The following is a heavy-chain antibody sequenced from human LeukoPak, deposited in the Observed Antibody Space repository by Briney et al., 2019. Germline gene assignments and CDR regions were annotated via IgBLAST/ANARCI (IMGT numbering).Heavy chain of an antibody. Sequence: SETLSLTCTVSGGSISSYYWSWIRQPAGKGLEWIGRIYTSGSTNYNPSLKSRVTMSVDTSKNQLSLKLSSVTAADTAVYYCARGAVDTAMVTGPYYYYMDVWGKGTTVTVSS. V-gene: IGHV4-4*07. J-gene: IGHJ6*03. CDR2: IYTSGST. CDR1: GGSISSYY. CDR3: ARGAVDTAMVTGPYYYYMDV. D-gene: IGHD5-18*01.